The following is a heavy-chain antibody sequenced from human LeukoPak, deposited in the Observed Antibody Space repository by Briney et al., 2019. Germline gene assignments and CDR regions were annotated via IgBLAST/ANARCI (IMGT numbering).Heavy chain of an antibody. D-gene: IGHD5-12*01. CDR2: IYYSGTT. CDR3: ARDGYRVTGYYYYMDV. J-gene: IGHJ6*03. V-gene: IGHV4-59*12. Sequence: SETLSLTCTVSGGSISSYYWSWIRQPPGKGLEWIGYIYYSGTTNYNPSLKRRVTISVDTSKTQFSLKLSSVTAADTAVYYCARDGYRVTGYYYYMDVWGKGTTVTVSS. CDR1: GGSISSYY.